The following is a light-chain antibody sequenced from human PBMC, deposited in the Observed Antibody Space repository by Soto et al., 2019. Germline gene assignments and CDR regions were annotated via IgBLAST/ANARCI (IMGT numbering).Light chain of an antibody. CDR3: QQYNTFPST. CDR2: KAS. J-gene: IGKJ2*01. CDR1: QSISSW. Sequence: DIQMTQSPSTLSASVGDRVTITCRASQSISSWLAWYQQTPGKAPKLLIYKASSLESGVPSRFSGSGSGTEFTLTIGSLQLDEFAAYYCQQYNTFPSTFGQGTKLEIK. V-gene: IGKV1-5*03.